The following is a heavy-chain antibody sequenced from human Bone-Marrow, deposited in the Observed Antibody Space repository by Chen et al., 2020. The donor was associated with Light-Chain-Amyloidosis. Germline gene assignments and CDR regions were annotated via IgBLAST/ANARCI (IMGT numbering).Heavy chain of an antibody. CDR2: ISGSGGSR. D-gene: IGHD3-9*01. CDR1: GFPFSSYA. V-gene: IGHV3-23*01. Sequence: GGSLRLSCAASGFPFSSYAMSWVRQAPGKGLEWVSTISGSGGSRYYGDSVKGRLTISRDNSKNALFLQMNSLRAEDTAVYYCAKDISYDDILPGYPADAFDIWGQGTMVTVSS. J-gene: IGHJ3*02. CDR3: AKDISYDDILPGYPADAFDI.